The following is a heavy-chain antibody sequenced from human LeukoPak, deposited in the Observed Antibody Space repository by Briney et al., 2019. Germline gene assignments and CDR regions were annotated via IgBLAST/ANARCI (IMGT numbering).Heavy chain of an antibody. CDR3: ARGGDYGDYEDY. V-gene: IGHV4-30-4*08. CDR1: GGSISSGDYY. CDR2: IYYSGST. D-gene: IGHD4-17*01. Sequence: SQTLSLTCTVSGGSISSGDYYWSWLRQPPGKGLEWIGYIYYSGSTYYNPSLKSRVTISVDTSKNQFSLKLSSVTAADTAVYYCARGGDYGDYEDYWGQGTLVTVSS. J-gene: IGHJ4*02.